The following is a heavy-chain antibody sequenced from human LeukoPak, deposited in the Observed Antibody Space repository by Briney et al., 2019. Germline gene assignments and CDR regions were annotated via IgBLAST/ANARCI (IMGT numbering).Heavy chain of an antibody. CDR3: ARVRQLLWFGELTYYYGMDV. CDR2: MNPNSCNT. Sequence: ASVKVSCKASGYTFTSYDINWVRQATGQGLEWMGWMNPNSCNTGYAQKFQGRVTMTRNTSISTAYMELSSLRSEDTAVYYCARVRQLLWFGELTYYYGMDVWGQGTTVTVSS. CDR1: GYTFTSYD. J-gene: IGHJ6*02. V-gene: IGHV1-8*01. D-gene: IGHD3-10*01.